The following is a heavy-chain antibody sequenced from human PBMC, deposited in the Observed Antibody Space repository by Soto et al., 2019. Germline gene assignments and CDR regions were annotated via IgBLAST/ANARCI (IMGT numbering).Heavy chain of an antibody. CDR1: GFTFSTST. CDR2: IDSSSSYI. CDR3: ARFPGDFYDDSGLDAFDF. V-gene: IGHV3-21*01. Sequence: GGSLRLSCAASGFTFSTSTLNWVRQAPGKGLEWVSSIDSSSSYIYYADSVKGRFSISRDNAKNSLYLQMNSLRAEDTAVYFCARFPGDFYDDSGLDAFDFWGQGTMVTVS. J-gene: IGHJ3*01. D-gene: IGHD3-22*01.